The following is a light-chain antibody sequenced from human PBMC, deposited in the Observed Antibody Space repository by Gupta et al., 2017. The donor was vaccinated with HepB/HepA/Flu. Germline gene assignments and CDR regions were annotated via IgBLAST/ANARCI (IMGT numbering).Light chain of an antibody. V-gene: IGLV1-47*01. CDR3: SSWEDRLRGWV. Sequence: QSMLTQPPSASGTPGQRVTISCSGSSSSIGSNYVSWYQQFPGTAPKLLIFRNNERPSGVPDRFSASKSGTSASLAISGLRSEDEADYYCSSWEDRLRGWVFGGGTKLTVL. CDR2: RNN. J-gene: IGLJ3*02. CDR1: SSSIGSNY.